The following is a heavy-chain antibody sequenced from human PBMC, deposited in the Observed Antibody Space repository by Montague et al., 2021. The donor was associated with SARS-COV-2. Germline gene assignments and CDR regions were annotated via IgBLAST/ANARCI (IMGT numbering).Heavy chain of an antibody. J-gene: IGHJ6*02. D-gene: IGHD3-3*01. CDR3: AREPRETGSDWYYDFWSGYSRPRGYYYYGMDV. CDR2: ISRSGSTI. V-gene: IGHV3-48*03. CDR1: GFTFSSYE. Sequence: SLRLSCAASGFTFSSYEMHWVRQAPGKGLEWVSYISRSGSTIYYXDSVKGRFTISRDNAKNSLYLQMNSLRAEDTAVYYCAREPRETGSDWYYDFWSGYSRPRGYYYYGMDVWGQGTTVTVSS.